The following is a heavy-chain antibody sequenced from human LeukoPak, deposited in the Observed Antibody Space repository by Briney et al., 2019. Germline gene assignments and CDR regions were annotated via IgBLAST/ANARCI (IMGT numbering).Heavy chain of an antibody. CDR2: INHSGST. J-gene: IGHJ6*03. CDR3: AGAVAADYYYYYYMDV. D-gene: IGHD6-19*01. V-gene: IGHV4-34*01. CDR1: GVSFSGYY. Sequence: SETLSLTCAVYGVSFSGYYWSWIRQPPGKGLEWIGEINHSGSTNYNPSLKSRVTISVDTSKNQFSLKLSSVTAADTAVYYCAGAVAADYYYYYYMDVWGKGTTVTVSS.